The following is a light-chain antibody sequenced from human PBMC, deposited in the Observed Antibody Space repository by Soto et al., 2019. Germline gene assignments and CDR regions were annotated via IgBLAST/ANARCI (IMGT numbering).Light chain of an antibody. V-gene: IGKV3D-15*01. CDR1: QSVGSN. CDR2: GAS. Sequence: EIILTQSPVTLSVSPGERATLSCRASQSVGSNLAWYQQKPGQPPRLLIHGASTRASGVPPRFSGSGSGTDFSLTISSLQSEDYAVYFCQQYHVWPKWTFGQGTKVDNK. J-gene: IGKJ1*01. CDR3: QQYHVWPKWT.